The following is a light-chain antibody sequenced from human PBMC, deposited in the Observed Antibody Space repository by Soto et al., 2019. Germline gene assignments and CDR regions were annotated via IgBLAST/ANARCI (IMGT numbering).Light chain of an antibody. Sequence: AIQMTQSPSSLSASVGDRVTITCRASQGISNWLAWYQQKPGKAPKVLIYDASTLDGGVPSRFSGRRSGTDFTLTISSLQPSDFTTYYCQQYNTYPLTVGGGTKVDIK. CDR3: QQYNTYPLT. CDR2: DAS. V-gene: IGKV1-13*02. J-gene: IGKJ4*01. CDR1: QGISNW.